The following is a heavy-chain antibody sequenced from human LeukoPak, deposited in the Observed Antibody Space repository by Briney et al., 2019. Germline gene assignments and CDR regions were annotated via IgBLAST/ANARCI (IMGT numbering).Heavy chain of an antibody. CDR1: GFTFSSYD. J-gene: IGHJ5*02. CDR2: IAAAGDT. CDR3: ARGGDGFDP. Sequence: WVSLRLSCSASGFTFSSYDMHWLRQPAGNGLEWFSAIAAAGDTYYPGTVKGRFTISRENAKNPLYLQMNSLRVGDTAIYYCARGGDGFDPWGQGTLVTVSS. V-gene: IGHV3-13*01. D-gene: IGHD3-16*01.